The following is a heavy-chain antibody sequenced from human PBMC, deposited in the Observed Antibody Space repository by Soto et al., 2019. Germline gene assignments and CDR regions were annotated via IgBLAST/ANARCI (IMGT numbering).Heavy chain of an antibody. CDR2: IYSGGST. D-gene: IGHD2-2*01. CDR3: ARDRGYCSSTSCPPSGLNWFDP. V-gene: IGHV3-66*01. Sequence: EVQLVESGGGLVQPGGSLRLSCAASGFTVSSNYMSWVRQAPGKGLEWDSVIYSGGSTYYADSVKGRFTISRDNSKNTLYLQMNSLRAEDTAVYYCARDRGYCSSTSCPPSGLNWFDPWGQGTLVTVSS. J-gene: IGHJ5*02. CDR1: GFTVSSNY.